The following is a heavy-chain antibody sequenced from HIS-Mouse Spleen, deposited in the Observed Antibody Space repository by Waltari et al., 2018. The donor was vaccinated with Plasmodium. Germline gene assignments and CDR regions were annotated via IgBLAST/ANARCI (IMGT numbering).Heavy chain of an antibody. D-gene: IGHD1-26*01. Sequence: QLQLQESGPGLVKPSETLSLPCTVPGGSISIRTYYWGWNRQPPGKGLEWIGSIYYSGSTYYNPSLKSRVTISVDTSKNQFSLKLSSVTAADTAVYYCARRGGSYYYFDYWGQGTLVTVSS. CDR2: IYYSGST. CDR3: ARRGGSYYYFDY. CDR1: GGSISIRTYY. V-gene: IGHV4-39*01. J-gene: IGHJ4*02.